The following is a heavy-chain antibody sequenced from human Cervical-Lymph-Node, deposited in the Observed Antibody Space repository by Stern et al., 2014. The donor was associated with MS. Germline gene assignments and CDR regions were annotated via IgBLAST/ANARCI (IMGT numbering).Heavy chain of an antibody. J-gene: IGHJ4*02. D-gene: IGHD2-21*01. CDR1: GYTLVNYG. V-gene: IGHV1-18*04. Sequence: QVQLEQSGAELKRPGASVKVSCKASGYTLVNYGINWVRQAPGQGLEWMGWISGAKGNADYAQKLQGRVTMTTDISTNTAYMELRSLRSDDTAVYYCATMGGGGVDYWGQGTLVTVSS. CDR2: ISGAKGNA. CDR3: ATMGGGGVDY.